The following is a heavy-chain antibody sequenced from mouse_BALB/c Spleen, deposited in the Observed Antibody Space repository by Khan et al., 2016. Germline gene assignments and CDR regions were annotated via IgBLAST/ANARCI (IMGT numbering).Heavy chain of an antibody. V-gene: IGHV1-87*01. CDR1: GYTFTTYW. D-gene: IGHD2-4*01. CDR2: IYPGDGDT. CDR3: ARWNSYYDYDY. Sequence: QVQLQQSGAELARPGASVKLSCKASGYTFTTYWMQWVKQRPGQGLEWIGAIYPGDGDTRYTQKFKGKATLTADKSSSTAYMQLSSWASEDSAVYDCARWNSYYDYDYWGQGTTLTVSS. J-gene: IGHJ2*01.